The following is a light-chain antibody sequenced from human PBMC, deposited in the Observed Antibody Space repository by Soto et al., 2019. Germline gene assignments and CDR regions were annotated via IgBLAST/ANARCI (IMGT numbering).Light chain of an antibody. CDR1: SSDIGAYNY. Sequence: QSVLTQPASVSGSPGQSITISCTGTSSDIGAYNYVSWYQQYPGKAPKLMIDDVTNRPSGVSNRFSGSKSGNADYLTISGRQTEDEADYHCSSYTSSSTYVAFGGGTKLTVL. CDR2: DVT. V-gene: IGLV2-14*01. J-gene: IGLJ2*01. CDR3: SSYTSSSTYVA.